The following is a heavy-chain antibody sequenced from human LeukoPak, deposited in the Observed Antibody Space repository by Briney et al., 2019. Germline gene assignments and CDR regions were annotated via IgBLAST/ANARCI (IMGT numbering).Heavy chain of an antibody. Sequence: GGSLRLSCAASGFSFSHYSMTWARQASGKGLEWISYIGVGGRPTNYADSVKTRFTISRDDAQNSLYLQMNSLRAEDTAVYYCAKNTWKSSDSGRGRMDVWGQGTTVTVSS. D-gene: IGHD3-10*01. CDR1: GFSFSHYS. J-gene: IGHJ6*02. CDR3: AKNTWKSSDSGRGRMDV. CDR2: IGVGGRPT. V-gene: IGHV3-48*01.